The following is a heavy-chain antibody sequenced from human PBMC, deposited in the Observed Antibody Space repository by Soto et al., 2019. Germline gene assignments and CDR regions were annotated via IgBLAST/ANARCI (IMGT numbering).Heavy chain of an antibody. Sequence: ASVKVSCKASGYTFTSYYMHWVRQAPGQGLEWMGIINPSGGSTSYAQKFQGRVTVTRDTSTSTVYMELSSLTSEDTAVYYCARSSTTYYYQSSPYWPDKELDIWGQGTLVTVSS. CDR2: INPSGGST. D-gene: IGHD3-22*01. CDR1: GYTFTSYY. CDR3: ARSSTTYYYQSSPYWPDKELDI. V-gene: IGHV1-46*01. J-gene: IGHJ4*02.